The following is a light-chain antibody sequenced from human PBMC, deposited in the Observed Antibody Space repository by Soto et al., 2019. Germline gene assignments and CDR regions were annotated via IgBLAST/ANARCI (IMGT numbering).Light chain of an antibody. J-gene: IGKJ1*01. CDR2: GAS. V-gene: IGKV3-20*01. CDR1: ESVASNY. CDR3: QQYGSSPWT. Sequence: EIVLTQSPGTLSLSPGERATLSCRASESVASNYLAWYQHKPGQAPRLLFFGASNRATAIPDRFSGSGSGTDFTLTISRVEPEDFAVYYCQQYGSSPWTFGQGTKVDIK.